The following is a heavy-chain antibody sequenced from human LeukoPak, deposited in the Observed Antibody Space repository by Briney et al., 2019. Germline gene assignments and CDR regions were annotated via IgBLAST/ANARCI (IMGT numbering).Heavy chain of an antibody. CDR3: ARGFDGLRLKGQYFDY. J-gene: IGHJ4*02. CDR1: GHSLTSYS. D-gene: IGHD5/OR15-5a*01. Sequence: ASVKVSCKAFGHSLTSYSMHWVRQAPGQGLEWMGIINPSGGSTSYAQKFQGRVTMTRDTTTSTVYMEVTSLRSEDTAVYYCARGFDGLRLKGQYFDYWGQGTLVTVSS. CDR2: INPSGGST. V-gene: IGHV1-46*01.